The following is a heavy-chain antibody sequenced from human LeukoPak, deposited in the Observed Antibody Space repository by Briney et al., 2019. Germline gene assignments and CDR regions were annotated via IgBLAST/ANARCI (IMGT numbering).Heavy chain of an antibody. D-gene: IGHD2-2*01. CDR3: ARAAASSHFDH. Sequence: ASVKVSCKTSGYTFSDYYIHWVRQAPGQGLEWMAWVNANNGATDSSQRFQGRVTVTRDTSITTAYMELHSLRSDDTAVYYCARAAASSHFDHWGQGTLVTVSS. CDR1: GYTFSDYY. V-gene: IGHV1-2*02. CDR2: VNANNGAT. J-gene: IGHJ4*02.